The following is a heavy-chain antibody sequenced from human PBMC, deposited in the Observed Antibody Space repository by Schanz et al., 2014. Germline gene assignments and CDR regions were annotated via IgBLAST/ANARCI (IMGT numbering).Heavy chain of an antibody. D-gene: IGHD1-7*01. CDR1: GFTFSSYW. Sequence: EVQLVESGGGLVQPGGSLRLSCAASGFTFSSYWMSWVRQAPGEGLEWVANIKQDGSEKYYVDSVKGRFTISRDNAKNSLYLQMSSLRPEDTAVYYCAKYGGELPFSFSSWGPSTLVTVSS. CDR3: AKYGGELPFSFSS. CDR2: IKQDGSEK. J-gene: IGHJ5*02. V-gene: IGHV3-7*01.